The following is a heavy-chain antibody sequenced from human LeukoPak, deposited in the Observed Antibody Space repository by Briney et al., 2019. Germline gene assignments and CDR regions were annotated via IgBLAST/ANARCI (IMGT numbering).Heavy chain of an antibody. J-gene: IGHJ4*02. V-gene: IGHV3-21*01. CDR1: GFTFSSYS. D-gene: IGHD4-17*01. CDR2: ISSSSSYI. Sequence: GGSLRLSCAASGFTFSSYSMNWVRQAPGKGLEWVSSISSSSSYIYYADSVKGRFTISRDNAKNSLYLQMNSLRAEDTAVYYCARESRPGDYGDYQDYWGQGTLVTVSS. CDR3: ARESRPGDYGDYQDY.